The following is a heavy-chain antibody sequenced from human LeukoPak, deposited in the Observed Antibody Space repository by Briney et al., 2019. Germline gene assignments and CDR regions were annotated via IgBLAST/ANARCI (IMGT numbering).Heavy chain of an antibody. V-gene: IGHV3-23*01. Sequence: GGSLRLSCAASGFTFSSYAMSWVRQAPGKGLEWVSTISGSGGDTYYADSVKGRFTISRDNSKNTLYLQMNSLRAEDTAVYYCATFLAAPGSGRDVWGKGTTVTVSS. J-gene: IGHJ6*04. CDR2: ISGSGGDT. CDR3: ATFLAAPGSGRDV. CDR1: GFTFSSYA. D-gene: IGHD3-10*01.